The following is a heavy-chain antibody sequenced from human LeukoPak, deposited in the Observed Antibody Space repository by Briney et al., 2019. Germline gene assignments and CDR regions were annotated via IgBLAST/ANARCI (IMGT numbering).Heavy chain of an antibody. CDR2: ISSSGTYK. V-gene: IGHV3-21*01. J-gene: IGHJ4*02. Sequence: GGSLRLSCAVSGFTFSSYSMSWVRQAPGKGLEWVSSISSSGTYKYYADSVKGRFTISRDNAKNSLYLQMNSLRAGDTAVYYCAKGKDSVAGATNDYWGQGTLVTVSS. CDR3: AKGKDSVAGATNDY. CDR1: GFTFSSYS. D-gene: IGHD6-19*01.